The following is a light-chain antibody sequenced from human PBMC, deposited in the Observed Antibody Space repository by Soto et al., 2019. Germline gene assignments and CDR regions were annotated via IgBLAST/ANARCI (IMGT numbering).Light chain of an antibody. CDR2: DAS. CDR1: QTADKW. CDR3: QQYNDYPYN. V-gene: IGKV1-5*01. J-gene: IGKJ2*01. Sequence: DLQVTQSPSTLSASVGDRVIIACRASQTADKWVAWYQQKPGKAPNVLIYDASRLESGGPSRFSGSGSGTLFTLTISNLQPDDFANSYCQQYNDYPYNFGQGTKVEI.